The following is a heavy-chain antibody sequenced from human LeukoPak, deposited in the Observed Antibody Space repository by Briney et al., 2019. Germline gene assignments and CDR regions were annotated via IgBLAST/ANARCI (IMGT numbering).Heavy chain of an antibody. D-gene: IGHD3-10*01. CDR3: ARGGLDYYGSGTYYTGWFDP. CDR1: GFTFSSYG. CDR2: VSGSGGGT. Sequence: GGSLRLSCAASGFTFSSYGMSWVRQAPGKGLEWVSAVSGSGGGTYYADSVKGRFTISRDNSRNTVFLQMNSLRAEDTAVYYCARGGLDYYGSGTYYTGWFDPWGQGTLVTVSS. V-gene: IGHV3-23*01. J-gene: IGHJ5*02.